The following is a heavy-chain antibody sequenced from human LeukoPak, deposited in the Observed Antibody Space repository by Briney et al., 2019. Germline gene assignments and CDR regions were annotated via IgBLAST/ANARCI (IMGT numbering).Heavy chain of an antibody. D-gene: IGHD4-17*01. CDR3: ARDHTDGDAFDY. CDR2: ISSSGSTI. Sequence: GGSLRLSCAAPGFTFSSYEMNWVRQAPGKGLEWVSYISSSGSTIYYADSVKGRFTISRDNAKNSLYLQMNSLRAEDTAVYYCARDHTDGDAFDYWAREPWSPSPQ. CDR1: GFTFSSYE. J-gene: IGHJ4*02. V-gene: IGHV3-48*03.